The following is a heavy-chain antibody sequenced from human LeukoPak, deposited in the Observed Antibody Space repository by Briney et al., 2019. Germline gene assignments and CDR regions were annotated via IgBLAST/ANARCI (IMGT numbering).Heavy chain of an antibody. CDR1: GGSISSHY. V-gene: IGHV4-59*11. Sequence: SETLSLTCTVSGGSISSHYWSWIRQPPGKGLEWIGYICYSGSTNYNPSLKSRVTISVDTSKNQFSLKLSSVTAADTAVYYCARDSMDVWGKGTTVTVSS. J-gene: IGHJ6*03. CDR3: ARDSMDV. CDR2: ICYSGST.